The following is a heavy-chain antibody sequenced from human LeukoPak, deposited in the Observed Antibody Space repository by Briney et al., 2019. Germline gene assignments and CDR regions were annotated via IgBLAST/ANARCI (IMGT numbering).Heavy chain of an antibody. J-gene: IGHJ4*02. CDR2: INPNSGGT. CDR3: ARIFVLDSSGYVDY. CDR1: GYTFTGYY. Sequence: ASVKVSCKASGYTFTGYYMHWVRQAPGQGLEWMGRINPNSGGTNYAQKFQGRVTITRDTSISTAYMELSRLRSDDTAVYYCARIFVLDSSGYVDYWGQGTLVTVSS. V-gene: IGHV1-2*06. D-gene: IGHD3-22*01.